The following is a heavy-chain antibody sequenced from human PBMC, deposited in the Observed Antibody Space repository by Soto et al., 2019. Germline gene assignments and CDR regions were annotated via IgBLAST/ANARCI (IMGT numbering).Heavy chain of an antibody. V-gene: IGHV1-18*01. CDR1: GYTFTSYG. CDR3: ARDVLVRGYNWFDP. J-gene: IGHJ5*02. Sequence: ASVKVSCKASGYTFTSYGISWVRQAPGQGLEWMGWNSAYNGNTNYAQKLQGRVTMTTDTSTSTAYMELRSLRSDDTAVYYCARDVLVRGYNWFDPWGQGTLVTVSS. D-gene: IGHD3-10*01. CDR2: NSAYNGNT.